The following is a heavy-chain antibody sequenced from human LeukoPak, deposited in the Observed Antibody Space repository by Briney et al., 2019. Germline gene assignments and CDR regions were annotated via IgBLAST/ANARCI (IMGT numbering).Heavy chain of an antibody. V-gene: IGHV3-48*03. CDR2: ISSSGSTI. Sequence: GSLRLSCAASGFTFSSYEMNWVRQAPGKGLEWVSYISSSGSTIYYADSVKGRFTISRDNAKNSLYLQMNSLRAEDTAVYYCARDRYCSGGSCYSRLDPWGQGTLVTVSS. J-gene: IGHJ5*02. D-gene: IGHD2-15*01. CDR1: GFTFSSYE. CDR3: ARDRYCSGGSCYSRLDP.